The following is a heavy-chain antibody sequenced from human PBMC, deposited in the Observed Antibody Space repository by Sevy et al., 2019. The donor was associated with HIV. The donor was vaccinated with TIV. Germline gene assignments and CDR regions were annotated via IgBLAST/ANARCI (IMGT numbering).Heavy chain of an antibody. D-gene: IGHD2-2*01. Sequence: GESLKISCAASGFTFSGYAMSWVRQAPGKGLEWVSAISGKGGSTHYADSVEGRFTISRDNSKNTLYLQMNGLRAEDTAVYYCAKTINSGGGVVPAANYYYYGMDVWGQGTTVTVSS. J-gene: IGHJ6*02. CDR1: GFTFSGYA. CDR3: AKTINSGGGVVPAANYYYYGMDV. CDR2: ISGKGGST. V-gene: IGHV3-23*01.